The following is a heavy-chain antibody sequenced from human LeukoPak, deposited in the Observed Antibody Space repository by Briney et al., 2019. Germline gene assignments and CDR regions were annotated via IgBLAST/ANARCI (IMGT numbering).Heavy chain of an antibody. V-gene: IGHV3-7*01. CDR2: IKEDGGEQ. CDR1: GFTFSTYW. D-gene: IGHD6-19*01. CDR3: ARDRAVAGLFDN. J-gene: IGHJ4*02. Sequence: PGGSLRLSCAASGFTFSTYWMTWVRQTPGKGLEWVANIKEDGGEQNYVDSVEGRFTISRDNTKNSVFLQMNGLRAEDTAVYYCARDRAVAGLFDNWGQGTLVTVSS.